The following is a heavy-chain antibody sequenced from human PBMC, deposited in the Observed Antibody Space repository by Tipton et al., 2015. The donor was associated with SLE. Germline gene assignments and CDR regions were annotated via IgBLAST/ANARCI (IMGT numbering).Heavy chain of an antibody. CDR1: GGSISSYY. CDR3: ARGWYSRNWEWWFDP. V-gene: IGHV4-59*01. CDR2: MYHSGST. D-gene: IGHD6-13*01. J-gene: IGHJ5*02. Sequence: TLSLTCIVSGGSISSYYWNCFRQPAGRGLEWIGDMYHSGSTKYNPSLKSRVTISLDTSKNQVSLKLTSVTAADTAVYYCARGWYSRNWEWWFDPWGQGTLVTVSS.